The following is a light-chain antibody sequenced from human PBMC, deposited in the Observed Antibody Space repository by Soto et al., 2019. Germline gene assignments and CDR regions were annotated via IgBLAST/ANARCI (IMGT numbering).Light chain of an antibody. J-gene: IGLJ1*01. Sequence: QTVLTQPASVSGSPVQSITISCTGTSIDVGGYDYVSWYQQHPGKAPRLMIYNASNRPSGVSHRFSGSRSGNTASLTISGIQAEDAADYYCSSYTSGRTLYVFGPGTKVTVL. CDR3: SSYTSGRTLYV. V-gene: IGLV2-14*03. CDR2: NAS. CDR1: SIDVGGYDY.